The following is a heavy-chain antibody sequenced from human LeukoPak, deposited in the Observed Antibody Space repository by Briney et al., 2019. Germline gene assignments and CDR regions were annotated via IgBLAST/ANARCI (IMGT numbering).Heavy chain of an antibody. CDR1: GYTFTSYG. D-gene: IGHD2-2*01. Sequence: ASVKVCCKASGYTFTSYGISWVRQAPGQGLEWMGWISAYNGNTNYAQKLQGRVTMTTDTSTSTAYMELRSLRSDDTAVYYCARADIVVVPADSWFDPWGQGTLVTVSS. CDR2: ISAYNGNT. CDR3: ARADIVVVPADSWFDP. J-gene: IGHJ5*02. V-gene: IGHV1-18*04.